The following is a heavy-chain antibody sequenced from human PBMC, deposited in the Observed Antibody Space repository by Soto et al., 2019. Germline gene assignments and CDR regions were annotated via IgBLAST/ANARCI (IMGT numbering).Heavy chain of an antibody. CDR3: AKDIVRYTYGACDY. Sequence: GGSLSISCAASGFTFNTYGMYWVRQAPGKGLEWVAAISYDGSNKYHADSVKGRFTISRDNSKNTLYLQMNSLRVEDTAVYYCAKDIVRYTYGACDYWGQGALVTV. V-gene: IGHV3-30*18. D-gene: IGHD5-18*01. CDR1: GFTFNTYG. CDR2: ISYDGSNK. J-gene: IGHJ4*02.